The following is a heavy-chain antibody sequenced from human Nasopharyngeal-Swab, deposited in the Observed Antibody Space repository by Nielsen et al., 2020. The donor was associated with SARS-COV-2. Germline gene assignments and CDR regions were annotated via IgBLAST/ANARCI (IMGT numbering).Heavy chain of an antibody. D-gene: IGHD5-24*01. CDR3: ARDLMATVGYYYYGLDV. Sequence: WISPAPGKRLEWVSMLYSGGQTYYGDSVKGRFTISRDNSKNTLYLQMNSLRVEDTAVYYCARDLMATVGYYYYGLDVWGQGTTVTVSS. CDR2: LYSGGQT. V-gene: IGHV3-53*01. J-gene: IGHJ6*02.